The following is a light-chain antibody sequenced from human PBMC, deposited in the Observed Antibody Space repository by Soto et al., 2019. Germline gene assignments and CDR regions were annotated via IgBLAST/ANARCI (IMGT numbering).Light chain of an antibody. V-gene: IGLV1-40*01. Sequence: QSVLTQPPSVSGAPGQRVTISCTGSSSNIGAGYDVHWYQQFLGTAPTLLIYSNRNRPSGVPDRFSGSKSGTSASLAITGLQAEDEADYYCQSFDSSLSGSVFGGGTKLTVL. CDR2: SNR. CDR1: SSNIGAGYD. J-gene: IGLJ3*02. CDR3: QSFDSSLSGSV.